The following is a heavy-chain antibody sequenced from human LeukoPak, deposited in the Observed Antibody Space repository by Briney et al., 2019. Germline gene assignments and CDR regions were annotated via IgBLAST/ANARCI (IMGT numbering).Heavy chain of an antibody. J-gene: IGHJ1*01. CDR3: ATYGGHLAEYLQP. CDR1: GGTYRYN. Sequence: GASVKVSCKAPGGTYRYNINWVRQAAGQGLEWMGGIVPPLRTANYAQQFQGRVTITTDDSTNTAYMELTGLTSEDAAVYYCATYGGHLAEYLQPWGQGTLVAVSS. V-gene: IGHV1-69*16. CDR2: IVPPLRTA. D-gene: IGHD4-23*01.